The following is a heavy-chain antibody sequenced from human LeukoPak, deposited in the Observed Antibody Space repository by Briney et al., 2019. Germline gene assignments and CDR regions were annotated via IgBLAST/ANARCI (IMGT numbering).Heavy chain of an antibody. CDR2: ISGSGGST. Sequence: PGGSLRLSCAASGSTFSSYGMSWVRQAPGKGLEWVSAISGSGGSTYYADSVKGRFTISRDNSKNTLYLQMNSLRAEDTAVYYCAKVGDYYETSEIDYWGQGTLVTVSS. CDR1: GSTFSSYG. D-gene: IGHD3-22*01. CDR3: AKVGDYYETSEIDY. J-gene: IGHJ4*02. V-gene: IGHV3-23*01.